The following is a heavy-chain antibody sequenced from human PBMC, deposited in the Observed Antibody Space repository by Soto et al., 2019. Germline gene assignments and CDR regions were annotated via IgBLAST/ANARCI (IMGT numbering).Heavy chain of an antibody. V-gene: IGHV1-69*13. D-gene: IGHD1-26*01. CDR1: GGTFSSYA. J-gene: IGHJ4*02. CDR2: VIPVLGQA. CDR3: ARVGGVGAPPGADY. Sequence: ASVKVSCKASGGTFSSYAISWLRQAPGQGLEWMGAVIPVLGQAYYAQALQDRVTITADESTRTAYMELSSLTSEDTAVYFCARVGGVGAPPGADYWGQGTLVTVSS.